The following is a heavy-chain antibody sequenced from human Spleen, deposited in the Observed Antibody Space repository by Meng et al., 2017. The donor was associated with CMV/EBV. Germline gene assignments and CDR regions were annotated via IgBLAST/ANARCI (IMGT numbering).Heavy chain of an antibody. D-gene: IGHD1-14*01. J-gene: IGHJ3*02. CDR3: ARSSGVWATGNFAFDI. V-gene: IGHV3-30*02. CDR1: GFSFNSYG. CDR2: IRHDGNSE. Sequence: GESLKISCVGSGFSFNSYGMHWVRQAPGKGPDWVAFIRHDGNSENYVNSVKGRFTISRDDSKSTLYLQMNSLRAEDTALYYCARSSGVWATGNFAFDIWGQGTMVTVSS.